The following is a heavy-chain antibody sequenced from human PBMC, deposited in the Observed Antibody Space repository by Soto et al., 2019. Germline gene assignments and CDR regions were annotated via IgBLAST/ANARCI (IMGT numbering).Heavy chain of an antibody. Sequence: SETLSLTCTVSGGSISSYYWRWIRQTPGKGLEWIGYIYYSGSTNYNPSLKSRVTISVDTSKNQFSLKLSSVTAADTAVYYCARGLGNPYCGGDCYDYYDYYYMDVWGKGTTVTVSS. CDR1: GGSISSYY. CDR3: ARGLGNPYCGGDCYDYYDYYYMDV. V-gene: IGHV4-59*01. D-gene: IGHD2-21*01. CDR2: IYYSGST. J-gene: IGHJ6*03.